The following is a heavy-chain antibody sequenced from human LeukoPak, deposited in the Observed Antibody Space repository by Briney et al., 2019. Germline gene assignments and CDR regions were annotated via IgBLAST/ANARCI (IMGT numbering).Heavy chain of an antibody. D-gene: IGHD1-26*01. CDR3: ARGAQWDLDY. V-gene: IGHV3-48*03. CDR1: GFIFSNYE. CDR2: ISTSGNDI. Sequence: GGSLRLSCAASGFIFSNYEINWVRQAPGEGLEWVSYISTSGNDIKYADSVKGRFTISRDNAKNSLYLQLNSLRADETAVYYCARGAQWDLDYWGRGTLVTVPS. J-gene: IGHJ4*02.